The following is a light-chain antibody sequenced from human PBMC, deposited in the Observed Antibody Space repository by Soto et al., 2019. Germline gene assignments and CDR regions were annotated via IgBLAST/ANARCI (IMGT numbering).Light chain of an antibody. J-gene: IGLJ1*01. CDR2: DVS. CDR1: SSDVGGYNY. CDR3: CSYRTSNTRQIV. V-gene: IGLV2-14*03. Sequence: QSALTQPASVSGSPGQSITISCAGTSSDVGGYNYISWYQHHPGKAPKLMIYDVSNRPSGVSNRLSGSKSGNTASLSISRLQPEDEADYYCCSYRTSNTRQIVCGTGTKVTVL.